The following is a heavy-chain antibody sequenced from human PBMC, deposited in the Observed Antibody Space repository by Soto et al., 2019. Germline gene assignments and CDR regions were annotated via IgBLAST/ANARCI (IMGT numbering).Heavy chain of an antibody. Sequence: ASVKVSCKASGGTFSSYTISWVRQAPGQGLEWMGRIIPILGIANYAQKFQGRVTITADKSTSTAYVELSSLRSEDTAVYYCARDPDIVVVPAGPWGQGTLVTVSS. CDR1: GGTFSSYT. V-gene: IGHV1-69*04. CDR3: ARDPDIVVVPAGP. D-gene: IGHD2-2*01. J-gene: IGHJ5*02. CDR2: IIPILGIA.